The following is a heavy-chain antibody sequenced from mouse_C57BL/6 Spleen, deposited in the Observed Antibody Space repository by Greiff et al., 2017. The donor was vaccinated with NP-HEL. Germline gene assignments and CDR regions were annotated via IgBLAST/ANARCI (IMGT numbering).Heavy chain of an antibody. CDR2: INPNNGGT. D-gene: IGHD2-5*01. CDR1: GYTFTDYN. Sequence: EVKLQESGPELVKPGASVKMSCKASGYTFTDYNMHWVKQSHGKSLEWIGYINPNNGGTSYNQKFKGKATLTVNKSSSTAYMELRSLTSEDSAVYYCAREGGDSNYGGFAYWGQGTLVTVSA. CDR3: AREGGDSNYGGFAY. V-gene: IGHV1-22*01. J-gene: IGHJ3*01.